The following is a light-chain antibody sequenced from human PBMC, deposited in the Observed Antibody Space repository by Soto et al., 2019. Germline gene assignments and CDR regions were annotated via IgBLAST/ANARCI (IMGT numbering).Light chain of an antibody. V-gene: IGKV3-15*01. CDR3: QQYNNWPPWT. Sequence: EIVMTQSPATLSVSPGERATLSCRASLSVGGNLAWYQQKPGQPPRLLIYAASSRPTGIPARFSGSGSGTEFTLTISSLQSEDFAVYYCQQYNNWPPWTFGQGTKVEIK. J-gene: IGKJ1*01. CDR1: LSVGGN. CDR2: AAS.